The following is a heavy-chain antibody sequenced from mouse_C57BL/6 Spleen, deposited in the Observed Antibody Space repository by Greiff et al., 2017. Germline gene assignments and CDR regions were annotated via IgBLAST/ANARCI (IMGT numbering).Heavy chain of an antibody. CDR2: ISSGSSTI. CDR3: ARLDGYSFAY. V-gene: IGHV5-17*01. Sequence: EVKVEESGGGLVKPGGSLKLSCAASGFTFSDYGMHWVRQAPEKGLEWVAYISSGSSTIYYADTVKGRFTISRDNAKNTLFLQMTSLRSEDTAMYYCARLDGYSFAYWGQGTLVTVSA. CDR1: GFTFSDYG. D-gene: IGHD2-3*01. J-gene: IGHJ3*01.